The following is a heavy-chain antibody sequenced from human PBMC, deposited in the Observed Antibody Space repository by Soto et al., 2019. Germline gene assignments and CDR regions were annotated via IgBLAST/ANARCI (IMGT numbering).Heavy chain of an antibody. V-gene: IGHV3-33*01. CDR3: ARCYDSSGYDAFDI. CDR2: IWYDGSNK. Sequence: GGSLRLSCAASGFTFSSYGMHWVRQAPGKGLEWVAVIWYDGSNKYYADSVKGRFTISRDNSKNTLYLQMNSLRAEDTAVYYCARCYDSSGYDAFDIWGQGTMVTVSS. D-gene: IGHD3-22*01. J-gene: IGHJ3*02. CDR1: GFTFSSYG.